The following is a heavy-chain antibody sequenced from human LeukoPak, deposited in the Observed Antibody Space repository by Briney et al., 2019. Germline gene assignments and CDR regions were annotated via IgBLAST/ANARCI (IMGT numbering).Heavy chain of an antibody. V-gene: IGHV4-4*07. CDR1: GYSISSGYY. CDR2: IYTSGST. Sequence: PSETLSLTCTVSGYSISSGYYWGWIRQPAGKGLEWIGRIYTSGSTNYNPSLKSRVTMSVDTSKNQFSLKLSSVTAADTAVYYCARVTMVRGVAYYYYYYMDVWGKGTTVTISS. J-gene: IGHJ6*03. D-gene: IGHD3-10*01. CDR3: ARVTMVRGVAYYYYYYMDV.